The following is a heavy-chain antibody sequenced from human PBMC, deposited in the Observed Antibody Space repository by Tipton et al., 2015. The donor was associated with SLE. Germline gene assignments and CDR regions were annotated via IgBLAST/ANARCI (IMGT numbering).Heavy chain of an antibody. V-gene: IGHV4-4*07. CDR1: GDSVGTNY. CDR3: ARSSGYCSGNSCSTALDH. J-gene: IGHJ4*02. Sequence: TLSLTCTVSGDSVGTNYWNWIRQPAGQGLEWIGRLYGSGSPTHYNPSLEGRVTVSVDTSQNQVSLKLTSVTAADTAVYYCARSSGYCSGNSCSTALDHWGLGTLVTVSS. CDR2: LYGSGSPT. D-gene: IGHD2-8*02.